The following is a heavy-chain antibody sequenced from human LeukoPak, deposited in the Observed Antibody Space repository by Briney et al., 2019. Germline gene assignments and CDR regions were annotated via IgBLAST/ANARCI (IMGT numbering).Heavy chain of an antibody. D-gene: IGHD1-26*01. CDR3: ATIGIVGATRNWFDP. J-gene: IGHJ5*02. Sequence: GASVKVSCKASGGTFSSYAISWVRQAPGQGLEWMGGIIPIFGTANYAQKFQGRVTITADESTSTDYMELSSLRSEDTAVYYCATIGIVGATRNWFDPWGQGTLVTVSS. CDR1: GGTFSSYA. CDR2: IIPIFGTA. V-gene: IGHV1-69*13.